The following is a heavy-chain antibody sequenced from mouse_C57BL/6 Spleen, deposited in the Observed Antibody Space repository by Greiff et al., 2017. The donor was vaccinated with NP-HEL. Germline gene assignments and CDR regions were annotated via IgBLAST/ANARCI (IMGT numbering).Heavy chain of an antibody. Sequence: VQLQQPGAELVKPGASAKLSCKASGYTFTSYWMQWVKQRPGQGLEWIGEIDPSDSYTNYNQKFNGKATLTVDTSSSTAYMQLSSLTSEDSAVYYCARDITTGYFDYWSQGTTLTVSS. V-gene: IGHV1-50*01. CDR2: IDPSDSYT. CDR1: GYTFTSYW. CDR3: ARDITTGYFDY. J-gene: IGHJ2*01. D-gene: IGHD1-1*01.